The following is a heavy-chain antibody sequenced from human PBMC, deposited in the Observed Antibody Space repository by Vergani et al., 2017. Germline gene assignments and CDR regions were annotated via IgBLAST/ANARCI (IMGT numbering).Heavy chain of an antibody. Sequence: QVQLVETGGGVVQPGGSLRLYCATSGFSFNTYGAHRVRPAPGKGLEWVAFIGYDGRIKYNVDSVKGRFTISRDPSKKTLSLQMRSLRADDTAVYYCAKDGRENSDYGYFDYWGQGTLVTVSS. CDR2: IGYDGRIK. D-gene: IGHD4-17*01. CDR1: GFSFNTYG. CDR3: AKDGRENSDYGYFDY. J-gene: IGHJ4*02. V-gene: IGHV3-30*02.